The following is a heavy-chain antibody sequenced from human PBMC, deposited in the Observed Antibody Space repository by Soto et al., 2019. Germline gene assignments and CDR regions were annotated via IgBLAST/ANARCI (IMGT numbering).Heavy chain of an antibody. CDR2: ISGSGGST. CDR1: GFTFSSYA. Sequence: PGGSLRLSCAASGFTFSSYAMSWVRQAPGKGLEWVSAISGSGGSTYYADSVKGRFTISRDNSKNTLYLQMNSLRAEDTAVYYCAKDPSYYDFWSGAGGWFGPWGQGTLVTVSS. CDR3: AKDPSYYDFWSGAGGWFGP. D-gene: IGHD3-3*01. J-gene: IGHJ5*02. V-gene: IGHV3-23*01.